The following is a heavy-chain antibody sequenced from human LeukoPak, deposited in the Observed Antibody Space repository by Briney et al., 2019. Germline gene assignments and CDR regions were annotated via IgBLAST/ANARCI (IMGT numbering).Heavy chain of an antibody. V-gene: IGHV3-11*04. Sequence: GGSLRLSCAASGFTFSDYYMSWIRQAPGKGLEWVSYISSSGSTIYYADSVKGRFTISRDNAKNSLYLQMNSLRAEDTAVYYCARGTLRFLEWSYAFDIWGQGTMVTVSS. J-gene: IGHJ3*02. D-gene: IGHD3-3*01. CDR2: ISSSGSTI. CDR1: GFTFSDYY. CDR3: ARGTLRFLEWSYAFDI.